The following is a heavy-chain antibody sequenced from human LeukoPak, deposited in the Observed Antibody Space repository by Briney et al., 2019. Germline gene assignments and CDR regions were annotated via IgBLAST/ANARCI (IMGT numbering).Heavy chain of an antibody. D-gene: IGHD6-13*01. CDR2: IGGSNTYI. CDR3: ARDPSSRGGFDY. J-gene: IGHJ4*02. CDR1: GFTFSIYT. Sequence: GGSLRLSCATSGFTFSIYTVNWVRQAPGKGLEWVSSIGGSNTYIYYADSVKGRFTISRDNAKNSLYLQMNSLRGEDTAVYYCARDPSSRGGFDYWGQGTLVTVSS. V-gene: IGHV3-21*04.